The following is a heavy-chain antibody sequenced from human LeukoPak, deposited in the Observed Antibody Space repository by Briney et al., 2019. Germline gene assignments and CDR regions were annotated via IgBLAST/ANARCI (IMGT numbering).Heavy chain of an antibody. Sequence: SETLSLTCTVSGGPISSYYWSWIRQPPGKGLEWIGYIYYSGSTNYNPSLKSRVTISVDTSKNQFSLKLSSVTAADTAVYYCARVRITMVRGVIGFWFDPWGQGTLVTVSS. J-gene: IGHJ5*02. CDR3: ARVRITMVRGVIGFWFDP. V-gene: IGHV4-59*01. D-gene: IGHD3-10*01. CDR1: GGPISSYY. CDR2: IYYSGST.